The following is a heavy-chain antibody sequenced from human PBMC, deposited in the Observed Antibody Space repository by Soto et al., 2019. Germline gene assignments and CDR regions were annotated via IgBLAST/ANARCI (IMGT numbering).Heavy chain of an antibody. J-gene: IGHJ6*04. CDR2: ISAYNGNT. D-gene: IGHD1-26*01. CDR1: GYTFTSYG. CDR3: ARDALHNIGSYYFYYYGMDV. V-gene: IGHV1-18*01. Sequence: ASVKVSCKASGYTFTSYGISWVRQAPGQGLEWMGWISAYNGNTNYAQKLQGRVTMTTDTSTSTAYMVLRSLRSDDTSVYFCARDALHNIGSYYFYYYGMDVWGKVNPVTVSP.